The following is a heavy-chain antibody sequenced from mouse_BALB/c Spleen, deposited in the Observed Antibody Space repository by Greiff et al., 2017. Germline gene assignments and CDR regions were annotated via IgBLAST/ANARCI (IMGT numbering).Heavy chain of an antibody. CDR2: ISSGSSTI. V-gene: IGHV5-17*02. CDR3: ARGSSYDWYFDV. CDR1: GFTFSSFG. J-gene: IGHJ1*01. Sequence: DVQLVESGGGLVQPGGSRKLSCAASGFTFSSFGMHWVRQAPEKGLEWVAYISSGSSTIYYADTVKGRFTISRDNPKNTLFLQMTSLRSEDTAMYYCARGSSYDWYFDVWGAGTTVTVSS. D-gene: IGHD1-1*01.